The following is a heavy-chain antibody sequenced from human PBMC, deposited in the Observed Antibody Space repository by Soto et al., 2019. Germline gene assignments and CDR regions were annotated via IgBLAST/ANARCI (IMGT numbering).Heavy chain of an antibody. V-gene: IGHV1-46*01. D-gene: IGHD6-13*01. CDR2: INPSGGST. CDR1: GYTFTSYY. Sequence: ASVKVSCKASGYTFTSYYMHWVRQAPGQGLEWMGIINPSGGSTSCAQKFQGRVTMTRDTSTSTVYMELSSLRSEDTAVYYCARGIAAAGTSYYGMDVWGQGTTVTVSS. J-gene: IGHJ6*02. CDR3: ARGIAAAGTSYYGMDV.